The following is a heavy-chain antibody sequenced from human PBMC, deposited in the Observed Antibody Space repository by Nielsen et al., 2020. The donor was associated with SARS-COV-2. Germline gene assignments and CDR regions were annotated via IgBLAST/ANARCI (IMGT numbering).Heavy chain of an antibody. J-gene: IGHJ4*02. D-gene: IGHD2-21*02. CDR2: ISTSSDYT. CDR1: GFTFSDYY. Sequence: GESLKISCAASGFTFSDYYMSWIRQAPGKGLEWVSYISTSSDYTKYVDSVKGRFTISRDNAKNSLYLQMNSLRAEDTAVYYCARTAGDYSDYWGQGTLVTVSS. CDR3: ARTAGDYSDY. V-gene: IGHV3-11*03.